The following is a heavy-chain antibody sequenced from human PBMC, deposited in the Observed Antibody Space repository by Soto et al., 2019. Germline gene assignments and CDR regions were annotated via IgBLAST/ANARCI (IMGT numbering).Heavy chain of an antibody. V-gene: IGHV4-39*07. CDR3: ARGGLYYDILTGYYRGGYYFDY. Sequence: SETLSLTCTVSGGSISSSSYYWGWIRQPPGKGLEWIGSIYYSGSTYYNPSLKSRVTISVDTSKNQFSLKLSSVTAADTVVYYCARGGLYYDILTGYYRGGYYFDYWGQGTLVTVSS. D-gene: IGHD3-9*01. J-gene: IGHJ4*02. CDR1: GGSISSSSYY. CDR2: IYYSGST.